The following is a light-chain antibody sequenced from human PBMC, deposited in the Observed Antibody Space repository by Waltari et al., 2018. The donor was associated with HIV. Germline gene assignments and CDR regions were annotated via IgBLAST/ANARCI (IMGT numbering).Light chain of an antibody. CDR2: GKN. CDR3: NSRDSSGVV. Sequence: SSERTQDPAVSVAWGQTVRITCQGDSRRSNYASWYQQKPGQAPVRVIYGKNNRPSGIPDRFSGSSSGNTASLTITGAQAEDEADYYCNSRDSSGVVFGGGTKLTVL. J-gene: IGLJ2*01. V-gene: IGLV3-19*01. CDR1: SRRSNY.